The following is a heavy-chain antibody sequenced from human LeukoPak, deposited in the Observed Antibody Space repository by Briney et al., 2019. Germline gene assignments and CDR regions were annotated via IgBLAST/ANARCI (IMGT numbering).Heavy chain of an antibody. Sequence: PGGSLRLSCAASGFNFINYNMHWVRQAPGKGLEWVSSLSSSSSYISYADSMKGRFTISRDNAKNSLYLQMNSLRAEDTAVYYCARETYYYDSSGYPGTNCFDPWGQGTLVTVSS. V-gene: IGHV3-21*01. J-gene: IGHJ5*02. CDR1: GFNFINYN. CDR3: ARETYYYDSSGYPGTNCFDP. CDR2: LSSSSSYI. D-gene: IGHD3-22*01.